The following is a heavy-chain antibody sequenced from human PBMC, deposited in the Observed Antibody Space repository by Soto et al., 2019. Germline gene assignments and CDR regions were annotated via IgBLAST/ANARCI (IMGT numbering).Heavy chain of an antibody. J-gene: IGHJ4*02. V-gene: IGHV3-48*01. CDR3: ARDHLWAFVY. D-gene: IGHD2-21*01. CDR1: GFTFSTYS. Sequence: PGGSLRLSCAASGFTFSTYSMNWVRQAPGKGLEWVSYISPSSDAIYYADSVKGRFTISRDNAKNSLYLQMNSLRAEDTAVYYCARDHLWAFVYWAQGILVTVSS. CDR2: ISPSSDAI.